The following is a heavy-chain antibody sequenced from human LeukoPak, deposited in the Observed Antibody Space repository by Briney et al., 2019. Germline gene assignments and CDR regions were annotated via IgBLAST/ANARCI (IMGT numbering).Heavy chain of an antibody. CDR1: GGSISSGSYY. D-gene: IGHD6-6*01. CDR2: IYTSGII. J-gene: IGHJ5*02. V-gene: IGHV4-61*02. CDR3: ARASSSAWIGNNWSDP. Sequence: PSQTLSLTCTVSGGSISSGSYYWRWIRQPAGKGLEWIGGIYTSGIINYNPSLKSRVTMSVDTSKDEFSLELRSVTSAGTAVYYCARASSSAWIGNNWSDPWGQATLVTVYS.